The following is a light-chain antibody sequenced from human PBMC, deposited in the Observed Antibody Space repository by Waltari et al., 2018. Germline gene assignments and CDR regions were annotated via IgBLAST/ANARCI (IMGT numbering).Light chain of an antibody. CDR1: QCISNF. V-gene: IGKV3-11*01. CDR3: QQRANWPPLT. Sequence: EIVLTQSPATLSLSPGERATLSCRASQCISNFLAWYQQKPGQAPRLLIYHASNRATGIPARFSGRGSGTDFTLTISSLEPGDSAVYCCQQRANWPPLTFGGGTRVEI. CDR2: HAS. J-gene: IGKJ4*01.